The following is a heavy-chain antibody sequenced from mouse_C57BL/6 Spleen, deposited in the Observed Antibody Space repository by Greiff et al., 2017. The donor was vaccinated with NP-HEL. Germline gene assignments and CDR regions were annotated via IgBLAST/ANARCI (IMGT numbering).Heavy chain of an antibody. J-gene: IGHJ4*01. CDR3: ARDYYGNYGAMDY. V-gene: IGHV5-12*01. Sequence: EVKVEESGGGLVQPGGSLKLSCAASGFTFSDYYMYWVRQTPEKRLEWVAYISNGGGSTYYPDTVKGRFTISRDNAKNTLYLQMSRLKSEDTAMYYCARDYYGNYGAMDYWGQGTSVTVSS. D-gene: IGHD2-1*01. CDR1: GFTFSDYY. CDR2: ISNGGGST.